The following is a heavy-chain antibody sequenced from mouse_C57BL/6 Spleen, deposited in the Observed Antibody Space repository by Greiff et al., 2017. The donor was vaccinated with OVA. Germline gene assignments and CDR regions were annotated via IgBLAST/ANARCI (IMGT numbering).Heavy chain of an antibody. D-gene: IGHD2-4*01. CDR2: IDPETGGT. CDR1: GYTFTDYE. Sequence: QVQLQQPGAELVRPGASVTLSCKASGYTFTDYEMHWVKQTPVHGLEWIGAIDPETGGTAYNQKFKGKAILTADKSSSTAYMELRSLTSEDSAVYYCTNYDYDEGAWFAYWGQGTLVTVSA. J-gene: IGHJ3*01. CDR3: TNYDYDEGAWFAY. V-gene: IGHV1-15*01.